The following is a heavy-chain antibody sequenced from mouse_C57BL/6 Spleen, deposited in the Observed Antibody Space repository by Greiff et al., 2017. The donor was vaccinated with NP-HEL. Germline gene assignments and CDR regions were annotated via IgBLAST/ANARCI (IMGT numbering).Heavy chain of an antibody. CDR3: ARCRDYGSRDWYFDV. V-gene: IGHV1-55*01. CDR1: GYTFTSYW. Sequence: VQLQQPGAELVKPGASVKMSCKASGYTFTSYWITWVKQRPGQGLEWIGDIYPGSGSTNYNEKFKSKATLTVDTSSSTAYMQLSSLTSEDSAVYYCARCRDYGSRDWYFDVWGTGTTVTVSS. CDR2: IYPGSGST. J-gene: IGHJ1*03. D-gene: IGHD1-1*01.